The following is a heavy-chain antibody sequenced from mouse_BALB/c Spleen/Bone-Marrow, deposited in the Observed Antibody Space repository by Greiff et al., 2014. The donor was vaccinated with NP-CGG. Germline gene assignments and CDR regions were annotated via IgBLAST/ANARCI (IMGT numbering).Heavy chain of an antibody. J-gene: IGHJ4*01. V-gene: IGHV1S81*02. CDR2: INPSNGGT. CDR3: SRGRRDALDD. Sequence: QVQLQQSGAELVKPGASVKLSCKASGYTFTSYYMYWVKQRPGQGLEWFGEINPSNGGTNFNEKFKNKATLTVNKSSSTAYMQLSSLTSEDSAVYYCSRGRRDALDDWGQGTSVTVSS. CDR1: GYTFTSYY.